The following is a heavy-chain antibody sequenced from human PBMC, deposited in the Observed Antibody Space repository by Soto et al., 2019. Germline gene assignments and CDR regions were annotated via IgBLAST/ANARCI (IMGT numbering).Heavy chain of an antibody. CDR2: IRNQGYQETT. V-gene: IGHV3-49*04. CDR3: VKDKERGGYDSDFDS. J-gene: IGHJ4*02. CDR1: GFPFDDFA. D-gene: IGHD3-3*01. Sequence: GGSLRLSCTGSGFPFDDFAINWVRQAPGKGLEWVGLIRNQGYQETTEYAAAVKGRFTISRDNYKNTLYLQMGSLRAEDTALYYCVKDKERGGYDSDFDSWGQGTLVTVSS.